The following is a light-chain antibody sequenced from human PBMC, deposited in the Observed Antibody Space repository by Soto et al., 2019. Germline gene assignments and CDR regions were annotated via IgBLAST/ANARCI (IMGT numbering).Light chain of an antibody. J-gene: IGKJ2*01. CDR3: QQYGTSYT. CDR2: GAS. V-gene: IGKV3-20*01. Sequence: ENVLTQSPGTLSLSPGEGATLSCRASQSINSLHLAWYQQKPGQAPRLLIYGASSRATGVQDRISGRGSGTIFTLTISTLEPEDFAVYYCQQYGTSYTFGQGTKLEIK. CDR1: QSINSLH.